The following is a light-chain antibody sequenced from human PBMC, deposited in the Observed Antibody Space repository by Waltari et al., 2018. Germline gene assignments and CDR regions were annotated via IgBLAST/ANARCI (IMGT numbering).Light chain of an antibody. Sequence: IQMTQSPSSLSAFVGDSVTITCRASQSITTLLNWYQQKPGKAPKRLIFGAHNIQSGVPSRFSGSGTGTDFTLTIRGLQPEDLATYYCQQNHDSPDTFGGGTRVEIK. CDR1: QSITTL. J-gene: IGKJ4*01. CDR2: GAH. V-gene: IGKV1-39*01. CDR3: QQNHDSPDT.